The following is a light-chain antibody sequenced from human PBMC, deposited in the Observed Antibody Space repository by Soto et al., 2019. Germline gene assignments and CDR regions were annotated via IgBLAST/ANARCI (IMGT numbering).Light chain of an antibody. J-gene: IGLJ1*01. Sequence: QSVLTQPASVSGSPGQSITISCTGTSSDFGSHNLVSSYQQHPGKAPKLMIYEGSKRPSGVSNRFSGSKSGNTASLTISGLQAEDEADYYCCSYAGSSTSPYVFGTGTKLTVL. CDR2: EGS. CDR1: SSDFGSHNL. CDR3: CSYAGSSTSPYV. V-gene: IGLV2-23*01.